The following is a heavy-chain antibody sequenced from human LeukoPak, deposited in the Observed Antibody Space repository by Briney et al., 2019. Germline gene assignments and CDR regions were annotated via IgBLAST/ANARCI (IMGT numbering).Heavy chain of an antibody. CDR3: ARSPPRTLNFDY. D-gene: IGHD1-1*01. CDR1: GFTFSSYA. CDR2: ISYDGSNK. V-gene: IGHV3-30-3*01. J-gene: IGHJ4*02. Sequence: GGSLRLSCAASGFTFSSYAMHWVRQAPGKGLEWVAVISYDGSNKYYADSVKGRFTISRDNSKNTLYLQMNSLRAEDTAVYYCARSPPRTLNFDYWGQGTLVTVSS.